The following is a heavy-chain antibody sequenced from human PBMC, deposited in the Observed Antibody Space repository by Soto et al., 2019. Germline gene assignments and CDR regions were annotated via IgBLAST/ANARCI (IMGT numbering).Heavy chain of an antibody. D-gene: IGHD2-21*02. V-gene: IGHV4-31*03. CDR3: ARGSVVVTNWFDP. Sequence: QVQLQESGPGLVKPSQTLSLTCTVSGGSISSGGYYWSWIRQHPGKGLEWIGYIYYSGSTYYNPSLKRRVTISVDTSKNQFSLKLSSVTAADTAVYYCARGSVVVTNWFDPWGQGTLVTVSS. CDR1: GGSISSGGYY. J-gene: IGHJ5*02. CDR2: IYYSGST.